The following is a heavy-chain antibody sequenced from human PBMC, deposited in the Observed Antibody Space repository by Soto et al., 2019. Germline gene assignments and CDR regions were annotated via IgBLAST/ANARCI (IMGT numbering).Heavy chain of an antibody. J-gene: IGHJ6*02. V-gene: IGHV1-18*01. CDR2: ISPYNGNT. CDR3: AMVDNYVTPTPQDV. CDR1: GYIFVNYG. D-gene: IGHD3-16*01. Sequence: QVQLVQSGDEVKKPGASVKVSCKASGYIFVNYGIAWVRQAPGQGLEWMGWISPYNGNTHYATKVQGRLTMTTDTSTSTAYMDLGSLTSDDTAVYYGAMVDNYVTPTPQDVWGQGTTVTVSS.